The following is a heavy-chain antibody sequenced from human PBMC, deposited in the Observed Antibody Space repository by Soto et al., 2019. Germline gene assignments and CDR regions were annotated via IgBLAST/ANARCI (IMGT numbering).Heavy chain of an antibody. V-gene: IGHV3-30*03. CDR2: ITNDGSNK. D-gene: IGHD5-18*01. CDR1: GFTFSSYG. Sequence: GGSLRLSCAASGFTFSSYGMHWVRQAPGKGLEWVASITNDGSNKYYADSVKGRFTISRDNAKNSLYLQMNSLRAEDTAVYYCARDQPGYSYGYGLGYWGQGTLVTVSS. J-gene: IGHJ4*02. CDR3: ARDQPGYSYGYGLGY.